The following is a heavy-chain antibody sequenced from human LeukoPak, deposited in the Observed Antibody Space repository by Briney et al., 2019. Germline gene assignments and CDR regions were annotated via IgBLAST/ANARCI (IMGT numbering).Heavy chain of an antibody. D-gene: IGHD3-22*01. CDR1: GYTFTGYY. V-gene: IGHV1-2*02. CDR2: INPNSGGT. Sequence: ASVKVSCKASGYTFTGYYMHWVRQAPGQGLEWMGWINPNSGGTNYAQKFQGRATMTRDTSISTAYMELSRLRSDDTAVYYCARARYYYEADDAFDIWGQGTMVTVSS. J-gene: IGHJ3*02. CDR3: ARARYYYEADDAFDI.